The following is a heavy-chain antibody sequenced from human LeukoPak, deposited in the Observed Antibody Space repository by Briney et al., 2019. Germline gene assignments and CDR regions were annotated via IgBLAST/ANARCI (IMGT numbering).Heavy chain of an antibody. D-gene: IGHD3-16*01. CDR3: ARDFGPYGMDV. V-gene: IGHV3-74*01. Sequence: GGTLRLSCAASGFSFSSSWMHWVRQAPGTGLVWVSRINSDGSTTNYADSVKGRFTISRDNAMSTLYLQMNSLRAEDTAVYYCARDFGPYGMDVWGQGTTVTVSS. CDR2: INSDGSTT. CDR1: GFSFSSSW. J-gene: IGHJ6*02.